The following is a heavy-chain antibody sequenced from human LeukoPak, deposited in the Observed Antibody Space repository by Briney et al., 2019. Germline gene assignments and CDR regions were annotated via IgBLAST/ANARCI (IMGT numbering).Heavy chain of an antibody. V-gene: IGHV1-69*05. Sequence: ASVKVSCKASGGTFSSYAISWVRQAPGQGLEWMGGIIPIFGTANYAQKFQGRVTITTDESTSTAYMELSSLRSEDTAVYYCARDYSSSSSGYNDYWGQGTLVTVSS. CDR3: ARDYSSSSSGYNDY. D-gene: IGHD3-22*01. J-gene: IGHJ4*02. CDR2: IIPIFGTA. CDR1: GGTFSSYA.